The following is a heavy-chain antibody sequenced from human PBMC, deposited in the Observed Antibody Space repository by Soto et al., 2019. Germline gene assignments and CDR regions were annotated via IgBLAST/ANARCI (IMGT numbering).Heavy chain of an antibody. CDR2: INSNGRDR. CDR3: AKGGWELQGQGEYYYSGMDV. J-gene: IGHJ6*02. V-gene: IGHV3-74*01. Sequence: GGSLRLSCVGTGFRFENLWMYWVRQSPGEGLQWISGINSNGRDRRYADSVKGRFTISRDNAKNTLYLQMNSLRAEDTAVYYCAKGGWELQGQGEYYYSGMDVWGQGTTVTVSS. CDR1: GFRFENLW. D-gene: IGHD1-26*01.